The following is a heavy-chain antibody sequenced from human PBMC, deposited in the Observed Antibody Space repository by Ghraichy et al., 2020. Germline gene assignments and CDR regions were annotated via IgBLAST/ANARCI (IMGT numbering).Heavy chain of an antibody. CDR1: GGSVSSGSYY. Sequence: SETLSLTCTVSGGSVSSGSYYWSWIRQPPGKGLEWIGYIYYSGSTNYNPSLKSRVTISVDTSKNQFSLKLSSVTAADTAVYYCAREGYCSGGSCYLDYWGQGTLVTVSS. D-gene: IGHD2-15*01. J-gene: IGHJ4*02. CDR2: IYYSGST. CDR3: AREGYCSGGSCYLDY. V-gene: IGHV4-61*01.